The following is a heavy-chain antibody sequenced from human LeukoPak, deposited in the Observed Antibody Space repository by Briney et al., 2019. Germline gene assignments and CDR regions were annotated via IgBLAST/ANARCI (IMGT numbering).Heavy chain of an antibody. D-gene: IGHD3-22*01. CDR3: ARGLERDLNSYYYGSSGYYFDY. Sequence: PSETLSLTCAVYGGSFSGYYWSWIRQPPGKGLEWIGEINHSGSTNYNPSLKSRVTISVDTSKNQFSLKLSSVTAADTAVYYCARGLERDLNSYYYGSSGYYFDYWGQGTLVTVSS. V-gene: IGHV4-34*01. J-gene: IGHJ4*02. CDR2: INHSGST. CDR1: GGSFSGYY.